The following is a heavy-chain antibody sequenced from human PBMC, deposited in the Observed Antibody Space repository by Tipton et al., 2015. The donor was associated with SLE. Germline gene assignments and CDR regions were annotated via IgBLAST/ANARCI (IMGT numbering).Heavy chain of an antibody. V-gene: IGHV4-4*07. J-gene: IGHJ4*02. D-gene: IGHD6-13*01. CDR1: GGSISGFY. CDR3: ARGNIAAAGTVYFDY. Sequence: TLSLTCTVSGGSISGFYWSWIRQPDGKGLEWIGRIYTSGSTNYNPSLKSRVTMSVDTSKNQFSLKLSSVTAADTAVYYCARGNIAAAGTVYFDYWGRGTLVTVSS. CDR2: IYTSGST.